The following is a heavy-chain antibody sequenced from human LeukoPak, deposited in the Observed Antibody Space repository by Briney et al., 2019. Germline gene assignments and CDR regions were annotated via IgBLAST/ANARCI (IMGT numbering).Heavy chain of an antibody. CDR2: IYTSGST. V-gene: IGHV4-61*02. Sequence: SETLSLTCSVSGGSISSSNYYWSWIRQPAGKGLEWIGRIYTSGSTNYNPSLKSRVTMSVDTSKNQFSLKLSSVTAADTAVYYCARVTRRLWFGELLNYFDYWGQGTLVTVSS. CDR1: GGSISSSNYY. J-gene: IGHJ4*02. D-gene: IGHD3-10*01. CDR3: ARVTRRLWFGELLNYFDY.